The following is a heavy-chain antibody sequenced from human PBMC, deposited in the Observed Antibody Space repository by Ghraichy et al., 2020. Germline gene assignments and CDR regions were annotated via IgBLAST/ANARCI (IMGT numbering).Heavy chain of an antibody. D-gene: IGHD5-24*01. CDR1: GESFTGYY. V-gene: IGHV4-34*01. J-gene: IGHJ5*02. CDR2: IKHSGTA. Sequence: SETLSLTCAVYGESFTGYYWSWIRQPPGRGLEWIGEIKHSGTATYNPSLKSRLTTSVDTSKNQFSLELSSVTTADTAVYYCARKKWGSNSFDTWGQGTLVTVSS. CDR3: ARKKWGSNSFDT.